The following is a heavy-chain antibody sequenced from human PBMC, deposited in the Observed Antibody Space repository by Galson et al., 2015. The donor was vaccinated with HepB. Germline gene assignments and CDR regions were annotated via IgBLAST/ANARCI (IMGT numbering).Heavy chain of an antibody. V-gene: IGHV3-49*04. Sequence: SLRLSCAGSGFTLGHFRMTWVRQAPGKGLEWLGFIRSDAYGGTTEYAASVKGRFIISRDESTDVAYLQLDGLKTEDTGRYYCSREQVNKWGQSDYYNNGMDVWGQGTTVTVSS. J-gene: IGHJ6*02. CDR3: SREQVNKWGQSDYYNNGMDV. CDR1: GFTLGHFR. D-gene: IGHD1-26*01. CDR2: IRSDAYGGTT.